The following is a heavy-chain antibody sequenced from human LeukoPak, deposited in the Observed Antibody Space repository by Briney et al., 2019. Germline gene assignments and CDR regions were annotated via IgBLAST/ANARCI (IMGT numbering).Heavy chain of an antibody. Sequence: PGGSLRLSCAASGFTFDDYAMHWVRQAPGKGLEWVSGISWNSGSIGYADSVKGRFTISRDNAKNSLYLQMNSLRAEDTAVYYCARDEGAFDIWGQGTMVTVSS. CDR1: GFTFDDYA. CDR3: ARDEGAFDI. V-gene: IGHV3-9*01. J-gene: IGHJ3*02. CDR2: ISWNSGSI.